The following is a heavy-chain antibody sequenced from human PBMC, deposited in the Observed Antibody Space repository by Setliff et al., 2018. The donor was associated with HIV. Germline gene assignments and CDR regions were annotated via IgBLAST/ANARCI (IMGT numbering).Heavy chain of an antibody. CDR1: GFNVNNKY. CDR3: ARSKRNTLWWFFEY. V-gene: IGHV3-48*01. Sequence: PGGSLRLSCAASGFNVNNKYMSWVRQAPGKGLEWVSYISSSSSTIYYADSVKGRFTISRDNSNSTLYLQMSSLRAEDTAVYYCARSKRNTLWWFFEYWGQGTQVTVSS. CDR2: ISSSSSTI. D-gene: IGHD2-21*01. J-gene: IGHJ4*02.